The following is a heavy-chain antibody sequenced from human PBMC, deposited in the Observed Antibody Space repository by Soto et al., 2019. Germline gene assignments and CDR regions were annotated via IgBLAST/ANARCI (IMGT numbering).Heavy chain of an antibody. CDR2: ISSSSSYI. J-gene: IGHJ3*02. V-gene: IGHV3-21*01. D-gene: IGHD6-13*01. Sequence: GGSLRLSCASSVFTFSSYSMNWVRQAPGKGLEWVSSISSSSSYIYYADSVKGRFTISRDNAKNSLYLQMNSLRAEDTAVYYCARGSTDAPSRSDAFDIWGQGTMVTVSS. CDR3: ARGSTDAPSRSDAFDI. CDR1: VFTFSSYS.